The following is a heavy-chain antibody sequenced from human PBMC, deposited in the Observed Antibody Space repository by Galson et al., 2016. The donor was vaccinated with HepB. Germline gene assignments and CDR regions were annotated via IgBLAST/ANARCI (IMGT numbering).Heavy chain of an antibody. D-gene: IGHD2-15*01. CDR3: ARGKFDCSVGTCHYYGMDV. Sequence: SLRLSCAVSGFTFRSYSMNWVRQAPGGGLEWVSAIGTAGDAYYPGSVRGRFTISRENSKNSLYLQMNSLTAGDTAVYYCARGKFDCSVGTCHYYGMDVWGKGTTVTVSS. V-gene: IGHV3-13*01. CDR2: IGTAGDA. J-gene: IGHJ6*04. CDR1: GFTFRSYS.